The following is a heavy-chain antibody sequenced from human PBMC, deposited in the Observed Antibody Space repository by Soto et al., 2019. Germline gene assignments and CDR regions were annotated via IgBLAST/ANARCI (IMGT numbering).Heavy chain of an antibody. J-gene: IGHJ3*02. V-gene: IGHV1-69*05. Sequence: SVKVSCKASGGTFSSYAISWVRQAPGQGLEWMGVIIPIVGTTNYAQKFQGRVTMTRDASTSTVYMELSSLRSEDTAVYYCARDRYYDSSGSGAFDIWGQGTMVTVSS. D-gene: IGHD3-22*01. CDR1: GGTFSSYA. CDR3: ARDRYYDSSGSGAFDI. CDR2: IIPIVGTT.